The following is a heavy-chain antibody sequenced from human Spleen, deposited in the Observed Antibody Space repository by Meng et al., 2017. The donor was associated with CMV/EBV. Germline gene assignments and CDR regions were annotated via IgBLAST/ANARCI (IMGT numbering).Heavy chain of an antibody. CDR3: ARYQLLYSNYFDY. D-gene: IGHD2-2*02. CDR1: GGSISSYY. Sequence: ESLKISCTVSGGSISSYYWSWIRQPPGKGLEWIGYIYYSGSTNYNPSLKSRVTISVDTSKNQFSLKLSSVTAADTAVYYCARYQLLYSNYFDYWGQGTLVTVSS. CDR2: IYYSGST. J-gene: IGHJ4*02. V-gene: IGHV4-59*01.